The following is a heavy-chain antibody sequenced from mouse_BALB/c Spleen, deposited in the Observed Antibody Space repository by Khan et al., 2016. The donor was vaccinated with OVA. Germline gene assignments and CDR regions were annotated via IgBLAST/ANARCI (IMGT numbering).Heavy chain of an antibody. Sequence: QVQLKQSGAELAKPGASVKMSCKASGYTFINYWILWVKQRPGKGLEWIGYINPSTGYTEYNQNFKDKATLTADKSSSTAYMQLSSLTSEDSAVYYCARRGLRWDFAYWGQGTILTVSS. CDR1: GYTFINYW. CDR3: ARRGLRWDFAY. CDR2: INPSTGYT. V-gene: IGHV1-7*01. J-gene: IGHJ2*01. D-gene: IGHD1-1*01.